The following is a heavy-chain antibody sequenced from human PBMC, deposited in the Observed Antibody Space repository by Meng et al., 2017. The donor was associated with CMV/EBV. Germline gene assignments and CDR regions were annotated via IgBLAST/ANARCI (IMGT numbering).Heavy chain of an antibody. J-gene: IGHJ4*02. V-gene: IGHV4-30-4*08. Sequence: QVQLQESGPGLVKPSQTQSLTCTVSGGSISSGDYYWSWIRQPPGKGLEWIGYIYYSGSTYYNPSLKSRVTISVDTSKNQFSLKLSSVTAADTAVYYCARVTSRVAGAFDYWGQGTLVTVSS. CDR3: ARVTSRVAGAFDY. D-gene: IGHD1-14*01. CDR1: GGSISSGDYY. CDR2: IYYSGST.